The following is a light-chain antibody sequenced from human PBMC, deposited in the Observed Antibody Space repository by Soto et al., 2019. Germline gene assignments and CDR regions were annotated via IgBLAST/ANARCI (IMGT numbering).Light chain of an antibody. CDR1: SSDVGGHNY. J-gene: IGLJ1*01. V-gene: IGLV2-11*01. CDR3: CSYAGSYTYV. CDR2: SVS. Sequence: SVLPQPRSVSGSPGQSVTISCTGTSSDVGGHNYVSWYQQHPGKAPKLMISSVSKRPSGVPDRFSGPKSGNTASLTISGLQAEDEADYYCCSYAGSYTYVFGTGTKVTVL.